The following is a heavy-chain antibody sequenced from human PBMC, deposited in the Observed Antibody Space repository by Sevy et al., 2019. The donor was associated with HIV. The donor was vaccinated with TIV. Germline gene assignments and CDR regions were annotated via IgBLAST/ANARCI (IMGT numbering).Heavy chain of an antibody. Sequence: GGSLRLSCAASGFTFSNAWMSWVRQAPGKGLEWVGCIKSKTDGGTTDYAAPVKGRFTISRDDSKNTLYLQMNSLKTEDTAVYYCTTDYESDMSLYWGQGTLVTVSS. CDR3: TTDYESDMSLY. J-gene: IGHJ4*02. CDR1: GFTFSNAW. D-gene: IGHD3-3*01. V-gene: IGHV3-15*01. CDR2: IKSKTDGGTT.